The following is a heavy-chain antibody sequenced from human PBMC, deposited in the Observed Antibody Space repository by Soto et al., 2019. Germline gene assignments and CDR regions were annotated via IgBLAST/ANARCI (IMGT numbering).Heavy chain of an antibody. V-gene: IGHV1-46*01. CDR2: INPSGGST. D-gene: IGHD6-6*01. CDR1: GYTFTSYY. Sequence: ASVKVSCKSSGYTFTSYYMHWVRQAPGQGLEWMGIINPSGGSTSYAQKFQGRVTMTRDTSTSTAYMELSSLRSEDTAVYYCARTFIAARLVSSFDYWGQGTLVTVSS. CDR3: ARTFIAARLVSSFDY. J-gene: IGHJ4*02.